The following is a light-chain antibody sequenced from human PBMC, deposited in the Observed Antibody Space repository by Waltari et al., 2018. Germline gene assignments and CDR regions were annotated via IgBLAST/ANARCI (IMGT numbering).Light chain of an antibody. V-gene: IGKV3-11*01. CDR1: QSVRNS. J-gene: IGKJ4*01. CDR3: QQRNSWPLT. CDR2: DAS. Sequence: EMVLPQSPATLSFPPGERATLPGRASQSVRNSLAWYQQKPGQPPRLLIYDASDRATGIPARFSGSGSGTDFTLTISSLEPEDFAVYYCQQRNSWPLTFGGGTKVEIK.